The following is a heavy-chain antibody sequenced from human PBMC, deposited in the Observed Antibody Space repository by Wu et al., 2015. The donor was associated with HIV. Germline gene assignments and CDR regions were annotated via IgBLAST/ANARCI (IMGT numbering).Heavy chain of an antibody. Sequence: QVQLVQSGAEVKKPGASVKVSCKASGYTFTSYGISWVRQAPGQGLEWMGWISAYNGNTNYAQKLQGRVTMTTDTSTSTAYMELRSLRSDDTAVYYCARDLNGHRGYYDSSGSASTGYWGQGTLVTVSS. J-gene: IGHJ4*02. CDR2: ISAYNGNT. V-gene: IGHV1-18*01. CDR1: GYTFTSYG. CDR3: ARDLNGHRGYYDSSGSASTGY. D-gene: IGHD3-22*01.